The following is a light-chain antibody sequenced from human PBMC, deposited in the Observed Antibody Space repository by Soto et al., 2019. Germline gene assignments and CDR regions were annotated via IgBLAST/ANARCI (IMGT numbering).Light chain of an antibody. CDR2: DAS. CDR1: ESVSSNY. V-gene: IGKV3-11*01. CDR3: QQRSNWPIT. Sequence: EIVLMQSPGTLSLSPGERATLSCRATESVSSNYLAWYQQKPGQAPRLLIYDASNRATGIPARFSGSGSGTDFTLTISSLEPEDFAVYYCQQRSNWPITFGQGTRLEIK. J-gene: IGKJ5*01.